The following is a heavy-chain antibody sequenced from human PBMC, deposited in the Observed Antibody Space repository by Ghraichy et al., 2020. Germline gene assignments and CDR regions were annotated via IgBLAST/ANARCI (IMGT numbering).Heavy chain of an antibody. J-gene: IGHJ4*01. D-gene: IGHD5-18*01. Sequence: SGPTLVKPTQTLTLTCTFSGFSLSSNGMGVGWIRQPPGKALEWLALIYWDDDERYSPSLKSRLTITKDTSKNQVVLTVTNMDPVDTATYYCAHRLRYGLFDYWGQGILVTVSS. CDR2: IYWDDDE. CDR1: GFSLSSNGMG. V-gene: IGHV2-5*02. CDR3: AHRLRYGLFDY.